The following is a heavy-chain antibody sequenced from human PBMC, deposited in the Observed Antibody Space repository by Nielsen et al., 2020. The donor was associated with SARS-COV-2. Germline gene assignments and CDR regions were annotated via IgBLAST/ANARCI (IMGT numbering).Heavy chain of an antibody. Sequence: GGSLSLSCAASGFTFSSYGMHWVRQAPGKGLEWVAVISYDGSNKYYADSVKGRFTISRDNSKNTLYLQMNSLRAEDTAVYYCAKFRYYDSSGYFDHDAFDIWGQGTMVTVSS. J-gene: IGHJ3*02. CDR2: ISYDGSNK. CDR1: GFTFSSYG. CDR3: AKFRYYDSSGYFDHDAFDI. V-gene: IGHV3-30*18. D-gene: IGHD3-22*01.